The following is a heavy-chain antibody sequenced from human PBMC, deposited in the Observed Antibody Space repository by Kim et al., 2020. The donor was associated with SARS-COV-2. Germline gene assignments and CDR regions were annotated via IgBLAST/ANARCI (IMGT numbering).Heavy chain of an antibody. CDR3: ARPIGDTAFDP. D-gene: IGHD5-18*01. J-gene: IGHJ5*02. Sequence: RYNPSFQGQVTISADKSISTAYLQWSSLKASDTAMYYCARPIGDTAFDPWGQGTLVTISS. V-gene: IGHV5-51*01.